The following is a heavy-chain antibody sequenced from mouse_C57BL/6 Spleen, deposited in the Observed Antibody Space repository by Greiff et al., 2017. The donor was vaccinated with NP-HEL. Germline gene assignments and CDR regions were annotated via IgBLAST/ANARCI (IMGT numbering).Heavy chain of an antibody. Sequence: VQLQQPGAELVRPGSSVKLSCKASGYTFTSYWMDWVKQRPGQGLEWIGNIYPSDSDTHYNQKFKDKATLTVDKSSSTAYMQLSSRTSEDSAVYYCARKGKYYGSSYVYYAMDYWGQGTSVTVSS. D-gene: IGHD1-1*01. V-gene: IGHV1-61*01. J-gene: IGHJ4*01. CDR1: GYTFTSYW. CDR3: ARKGKYYGSSYVYYAMDY. CDR2: IYPSDSDT.